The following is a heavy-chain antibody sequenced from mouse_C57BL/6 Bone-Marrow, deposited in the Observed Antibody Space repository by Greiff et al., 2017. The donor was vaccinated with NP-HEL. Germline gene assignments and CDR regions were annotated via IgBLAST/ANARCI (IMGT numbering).Heavy chain of an antibody. V-gene: IGHV5-6*02. CDR3: ARHYDSNYFDY. CDR1: GFTFSSYG. J-gene: IGHJ2*01. CDR2: ISRGGSNT. Sequence: EVKVEESGGDLVKPGGSLKLSCAASGFTFSSYGMPWVRQTPDKRLEWVATISRGGSNTYYPASLKGRFTITRDNAKNTPYLQLSSLKSEDTARYYCARHYDSNYFDYWGEGTTPTVSS. D-gene: IGHD1-1*01.